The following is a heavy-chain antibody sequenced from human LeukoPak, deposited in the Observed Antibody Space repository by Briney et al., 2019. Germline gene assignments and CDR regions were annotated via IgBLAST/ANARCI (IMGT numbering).Heavy chain of an antibody. J-gene: IGHJ4*02. D-gene: IGHD2-2*03. CDR3: ARWLGYCSSTTCYQPFDY. CDR2: INPGDSDT. CDR1: GYTFTNYW. Sequence: ESLKLSCKGSGYTFTNYWIGWVRQMPGKGPEWMGVINPGDSDTRYSPSFQGQVTISADKSISTAYLQWSSLQASDTAMYYCARWLGYCSSTTCYQPFDYWGQGTLVTVSS. V-gene: IGHV5-51*01.